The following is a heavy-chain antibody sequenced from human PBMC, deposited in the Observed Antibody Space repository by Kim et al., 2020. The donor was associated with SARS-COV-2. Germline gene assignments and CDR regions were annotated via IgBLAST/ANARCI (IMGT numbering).Heavy chain of an antibody. D-gene: IGHD3-16*01. CDR3: AREVAVWGMGRDIRGYGLGV. CDR2: VSYSGRP. Sequence: SETLSLTCTVSGGSISRDYWNWIRQPPGKGLEWIGDVSYSGRPNYNPSLTSRVSISIDTSKNQFSLELTSLTAADTAVYFCAREVAVWGMGRDIRGYGLGVWGQGTTVIVSS. CDR1: GGSISRDY. V-gene: IGHV4-59*01. J-gene: IGHJ6*02.